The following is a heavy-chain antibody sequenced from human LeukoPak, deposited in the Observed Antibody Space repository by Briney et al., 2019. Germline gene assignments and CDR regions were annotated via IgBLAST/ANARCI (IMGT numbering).Heavy chain of an antibody. J-gene: IGHJ5*02. Sequence: SETLSLTCTVSGGSISGSSYYWGWIRQPPGKGLEWIGSIYYSGSTYYNPSLKSRVTISVDTSKNQFSLKLSSVIAADTAVYYCARASPYSGTPWGQGTLVTVSS. D-gene: IGHD1-26*01. CDR1: GGSISGSSYY. CDR3: ARASPYSGTP. CDR2: IYYSGST. V-gene: IGHV4-39*07.